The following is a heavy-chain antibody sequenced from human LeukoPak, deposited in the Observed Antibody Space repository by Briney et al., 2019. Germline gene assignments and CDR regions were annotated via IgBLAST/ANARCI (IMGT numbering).Heavy chain of an antibody. CDR3: ARDRNGYSYGYSLFDY. CDR2: INPKSGGT. CDR1: GYTFTSYY. J-gene: IGHJ4*02. Sequence: GASVKVSCKTSGYTFTSYYMHWVRQAPGQGLEWMGWINPKSGGTNYAQKFQGRVTMTRDTSIRTAYMELNSLRSDDTAVYYCARDRNGYSYGYSLFDYWGQGTLVSVST. V-gene: IGHV1-2*02. D-gene: IGHD5-18*01.